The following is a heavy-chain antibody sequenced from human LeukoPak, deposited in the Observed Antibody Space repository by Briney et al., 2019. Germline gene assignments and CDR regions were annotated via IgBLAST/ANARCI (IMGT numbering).Heavy chain of an antibody. CDR1: GGSFSGYY. CDR3: ARRRRIAAAGPTIDAFDI. J-gene: IGHJ3*02. Sequence: PSETLSLSCAVYGGSFSGYYRSWIRQPPGKGLEWIGEINHSGSTNYNPSLKSRVTISVDTSKNQFSLKLSSVTAADTAVYYCARRRRIAAAGPTIDAFDIWGQGTMVTFSS. CDR2: INHSGST. D-gene: IGHD6-13*01. V-gene: IGHV4-34*01.